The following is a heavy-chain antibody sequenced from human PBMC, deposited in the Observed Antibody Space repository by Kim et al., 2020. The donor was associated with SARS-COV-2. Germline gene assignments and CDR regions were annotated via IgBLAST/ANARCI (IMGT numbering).Heavy chain of an antibody. CDR2: INHSGST. CDR3: ARARLNYFSSSLHFDY. Sequence: SETLSLTCAVYGGSFSGYYWSWIRQPPGKGLEWIGEINHSGSTNYNPSLKSRVTISVDTSKNQFSLKLSSVTAADTAVYYCARARLNYFSSSLHFDYWGQGTLVTVSS. D-gene: IGHD6-6*01. J-gene: IGHJ4*02. CDR1: GGSFSGYY. V-gene: IGHV4-34*01.